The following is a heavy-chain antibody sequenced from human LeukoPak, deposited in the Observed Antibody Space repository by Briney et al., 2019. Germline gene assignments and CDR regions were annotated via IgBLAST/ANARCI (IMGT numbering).Heavy chain of an antibody. CDR1: GLTFSRYG. CDR3: ARSGSGGTHADY. V-gene: IGHV3-33*08. D-gene: IGHD5-12*01. CDR2: IWSDGSNK. J-gene: IGHJ4*02. Sequence: GGSLRLSCAASGLTFSRYGMHWVRQAPGKGLEWVAVIWSDGSNKNYADSVKGRFTISRDNSKNTLYLQMNSLRAEDSAVYYCARSGSGGTHADYWGQGTLVTVSS.